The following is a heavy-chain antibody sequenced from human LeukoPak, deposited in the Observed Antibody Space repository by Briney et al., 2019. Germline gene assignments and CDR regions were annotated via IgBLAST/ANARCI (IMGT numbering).Heavy chain of an antibody. CDR3: ARDQSWVDFDY. J-gene: IGHJ4*02. V-gene: IGHV3-33*01. CDR1: GFTFSSYG. D-gene: IGHD3-16*01. Sequence: SGGSLRLSCAASGFTFSSYGMHWVRQAPGKGLEWVAVIWYDGSNKYYADSVKGRFTISRDNAKNSLYLQMNSLRAEDTAVYYCARDQSWVDFDYWGQGTLVTVSS. CDR2: IWYDGSNK.